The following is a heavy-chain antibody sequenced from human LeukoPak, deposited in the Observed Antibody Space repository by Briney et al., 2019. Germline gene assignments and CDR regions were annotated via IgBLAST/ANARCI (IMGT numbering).Heavy chain of an antibody. V-gene: IGHV1-18*01. CDR3: ARDPMRGGYLNWFDP. CDR1: GYTFTSYG. CDR2: ISAYNGNT. Sequence: ASVKVSCKASGYTFTSYGISWVRQAPGQGLEWMGWISAYNGNTNYAQELQGRVTITTDTSTSTAYMELRSLRADDTAVYYCARDPMRGGYLNWFDPWGQGTLVSVSS. D-gene: IGHD5-12*01. J-gene: IGHJ5*02.